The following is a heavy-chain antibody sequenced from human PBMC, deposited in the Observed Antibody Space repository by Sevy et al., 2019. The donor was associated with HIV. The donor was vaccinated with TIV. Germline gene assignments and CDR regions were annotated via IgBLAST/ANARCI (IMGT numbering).Heavy chain of an antibody. V-gene: IGHV5-51*01. J-gene: IGHJ6*02. CDR1: GYSFTSYW. Sequence: GESLKISCKGSGYSFTSYWIGWVRQMPGKGLEWMGIIYPGDSDTRYSPSFQGQVTISADKSISTAYLQWSSLKASDTAMFYCARHAADMVRGVISHYYYYYYGMDVWGQGTMVTVSS. CDR2: IYPGDSDT. D-gene: IGHD3-10*01. CDR3: ARHAADMVRGVISHYYYYYYGMDV.